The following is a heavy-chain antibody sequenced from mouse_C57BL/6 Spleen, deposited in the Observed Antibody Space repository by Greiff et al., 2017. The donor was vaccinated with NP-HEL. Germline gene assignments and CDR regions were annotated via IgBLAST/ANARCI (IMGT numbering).Heavy chain of an antibody. V-gene: IGHV1-82*01. J-gene: IGHJ2*01. CDR3: AREGYYYGSSYVLDY. D-gene: IGHD1-1*01. CDR1: GYAFSSSW. CDR2: IYPGDGDT. Sequence: VKLQQSGPELVKPGASVKISCKASGYAFSSSWMNWVKQRPGKGLEWIGRIYPGDGDTNYNGKFKGKATLTADKSSSTAYMQLSSLTSEDSAVYFCAREGYYYGSSYVLDYWGQGTTLTVSS.